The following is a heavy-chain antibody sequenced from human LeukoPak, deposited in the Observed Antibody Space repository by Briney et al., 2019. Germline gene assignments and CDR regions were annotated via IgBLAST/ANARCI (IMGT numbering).Heavy chain of an antibody. CDR3: ATLIAVAGIWFDP. J-gene: IGHJ5*02. Sequence: PRGSLRLSCAASGFTFSSYEMNWVRQAPGKGLEWVSYISSSGSTIYYADSVKGRFTISRDNAKNSLYLQMNSLRAEDTAVYYCATLIAVAGIWFDPWGQGTLVTVSS. D-gene: IGHD6-19*01. CDR2: ISSSGSTI. V-gene: IGHV3-48*03. CDR1: GFTFSSYE.